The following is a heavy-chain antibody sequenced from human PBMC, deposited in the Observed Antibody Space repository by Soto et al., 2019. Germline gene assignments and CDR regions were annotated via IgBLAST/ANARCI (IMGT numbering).Heavy chain of an antibody. J-gene: IGHJ3*01. D-gene: IGHD1-20*01. V-gene: IGHV4-4*07. CDR2: MYISGST. CDR1: GVSISGYY. CDR3: ASDQITQNVFDF. Sequence: QMQLQESGPGLVKPSETLSLTCSVAGVSISGYYWTWIRQTAGKGLEWIGRMYISGSTNYNPSLKSRATMSIDTSMKYFSLKLRSVTAADTAVYYCASDQITQNVFDFWGQGTMVTVSS.